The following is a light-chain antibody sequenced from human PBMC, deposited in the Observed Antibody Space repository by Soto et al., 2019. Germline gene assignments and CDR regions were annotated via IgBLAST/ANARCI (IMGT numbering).Light chain of an antibody. V-gene: IGLV2-23*02. CDR1: SGDVGNYYL. Sequence: QSALTQPAAVSGSPGQSITISCSGSSGDVGNYYLVSWYQQIPGKAPQLMIFEVSRRHSRVSDRFSGSKSGNTASLTISGLQAEDEGDFYCRSYAGNGAWVFVGGTQLTVL. CDR3: RSYAGNGAWV. J-gene: IGLJ3*02. CDR2: EVS.